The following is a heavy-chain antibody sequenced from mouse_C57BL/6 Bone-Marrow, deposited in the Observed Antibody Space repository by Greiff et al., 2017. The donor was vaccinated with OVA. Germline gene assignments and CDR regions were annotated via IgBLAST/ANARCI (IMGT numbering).Heavy chain of an antibody. J-gene: IGHJ1*03. CDR1: GYSITSGYY. CDR2: ISYDGSN. CDR3: ARGPYYGSSWYFDV. V-gene: IGHV3-6*01. Sequence: VQLKESGPGLVKPSQSLSLTCSVTGYSITSGYYWNWIRQFPGNKLEWMGYISYDGSNNYNPSLKNRISITRDTSKNQFFLKLNSVTTEDTATYYCARGPYYGSSWYFDVWGTGTTVTVSS. D-gene: IGHD1-1*01.